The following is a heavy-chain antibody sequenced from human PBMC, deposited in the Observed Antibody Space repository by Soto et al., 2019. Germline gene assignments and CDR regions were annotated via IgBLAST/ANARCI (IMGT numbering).Heavy chain of an antibody. CDR2: INSDGSNR. V-gene: IGHV3-74*01. CDR3: ARDREEAGSPPYYYYYYGMDV. D-gene: IGHD6-19*01. J-gene: IGHJ6*02. Sequence: GSLRLSCAASGFTFSSYWMHWVRQAPGKGLVWVSRINSDGSNRSNADSVKGRFTISRDNAKNTLYLQMNSLRAEDTAVYYCARDREEAGSPPYYYYYYGMDVWGQGTTVTVSS. CDR1: GFTFSSYW.